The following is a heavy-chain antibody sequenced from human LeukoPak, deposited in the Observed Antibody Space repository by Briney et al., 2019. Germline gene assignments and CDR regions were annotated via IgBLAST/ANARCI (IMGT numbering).Heavy chain of an antibody. D-gene: IGHD1-26*01. CDR3: AREEGSYPESLDY. CDR1: GYTFTGYY. CDR2: INPNSGDT. J-gene: IGHJ4*02. Sequence: ASVKVSCKASGYTFTGYYIHWVRQAPGQGLEWMGWINPNSGDTNNAQKFQGRVTMTRDTSISTAYMELNRLTSDDTAVYYCAREEGSYPESLDYWGQGTLVTVSS. V-gene: IGHV1-2*02.